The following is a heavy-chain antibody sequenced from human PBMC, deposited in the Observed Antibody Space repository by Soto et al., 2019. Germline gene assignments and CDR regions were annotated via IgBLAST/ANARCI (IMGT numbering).Heavy chain of an antibody. CDR2: IYHSGST. CDR1: GGSISSGGYS. V-gene: IGHV4-30-2*01. Sequence: SETLSLTCAVSGGSISSGGYSWSWIRQPPGKGLEWIGYIYHSGSTYYNPSLKSRVTISVDRSKNQFSLKLSSVTAADTAVYYRARGGVVVAATPRSNWFDPWGQGTLVTVSS. J-gene: IGHJ5*02. CDR3: ARGGVVVAATPRSNWFDP. D-gene: IGHD2-15*01.